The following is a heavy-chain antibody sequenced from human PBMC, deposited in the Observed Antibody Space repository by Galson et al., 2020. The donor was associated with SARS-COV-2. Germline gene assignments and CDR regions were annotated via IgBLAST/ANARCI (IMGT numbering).Heavy chain of an antibody. CDR1: GYTLTELS. J-gene: IGHJ4*02. V-gene: IGHV1-24*01. CDR3: ATVPQETMVQGVMKDY. D-gene: IGHD3-10*01. Sequence: ASVKVSCKVSGYTLTELSMHWVRQAPGKGLEWMGGFDPEDGETIYAQKFQGRVTMTEDTSTDTAYMELSSLRSEDTAVYYCATVPQETMVQGVMKDYWGQGTLVTVSS. CDR2: FDPEDGET.